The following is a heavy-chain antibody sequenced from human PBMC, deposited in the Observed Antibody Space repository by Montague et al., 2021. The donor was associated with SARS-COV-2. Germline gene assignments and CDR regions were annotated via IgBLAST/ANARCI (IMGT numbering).Heavy chain of an antibody. CDR2: IYSSGST. CDR3: ARDASNSSRRRCGFDS. D-gene: IGHD2-15*01. CDR1: GGAMSSYY. Sequence: SETLSLTCTVSGGAMSSYYWSWIRQPPGKGLEWIGCIYSSGSTNXXPSLKSRVSISVDTSKNQFSMKLSSVTAADTAVYYCARDASNSSRRRCGFDSWGQGTLVTVSS. V-gene: IGHV4-59*12. J-gene: IGHJ4*02.